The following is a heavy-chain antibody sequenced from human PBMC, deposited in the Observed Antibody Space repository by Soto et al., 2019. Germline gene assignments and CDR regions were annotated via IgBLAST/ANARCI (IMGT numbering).Heavy chain of an antibody. J-gene: IGHJ6*02. Sequence: PGGSLRLSCAASGFTFRNYWMHWVRQAPGKGLVWVSRINSDGSSTSYADSVKGRLTISRDNAKNTLYLQMNSLRAEDTAVYYCARAGYCSGGSCPHYYYGMDVWGQGTTVTVSS. D-gene: IGHD2-15*01. V-gene: IGHV3-74*01. CDR3: ARAGYCSGGSCPHYYYGMDV. CDR1: GFTFRNYW. CDR2: INSDGSST.